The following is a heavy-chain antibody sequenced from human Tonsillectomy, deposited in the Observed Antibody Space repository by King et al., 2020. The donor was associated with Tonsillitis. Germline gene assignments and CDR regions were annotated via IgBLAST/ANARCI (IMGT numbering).Heavy chain of an antibody. Sequence: QLVQSGAEVKKPGASVKVSCKASGYTSNIYGITWVRQAPGQGLEWMGWINGYNGITIYAQKLQGRVTVTTETSTSTAYMELRSLRSDDTAVYYCALDILTGFYEYWGQGTLVTVSS. J-gene: IGHJ4*02. CDR2: INGYNGIT. CDR1: GYTSNIYG. D-gene: IGHD3-9*01. V-gene: IGHV1-18*01. CDR3: ALDILTGFYEY.